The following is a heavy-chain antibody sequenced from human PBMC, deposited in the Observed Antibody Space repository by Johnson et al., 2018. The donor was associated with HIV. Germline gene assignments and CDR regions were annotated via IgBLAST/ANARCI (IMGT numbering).Heavy chain of an antibody. V-gene: IGHV3-64*07. CDR2: ISPTSDSA. D-gene: IGHD2-21*01. CDR1: GFTFSSYA. Sequence: VPLVESGGGVVQPGRSLRLSCAASGFTFSSYAMHWVRQAPGTGLEYVAGISPTSDSAYYADSVKGRFIISRDNSKNTLYLQLGSLRDDDMAIYYCVRRQYVNIWQVAFDVWGQGATVTVSS. J-gene: IGHJ3*01. CDR3: VRRQYVNIWQVAFDV.